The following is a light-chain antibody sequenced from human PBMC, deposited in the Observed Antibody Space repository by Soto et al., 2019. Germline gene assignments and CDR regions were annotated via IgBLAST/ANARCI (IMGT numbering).Light chain of an antibody. CDR1: QTIRTS. CDR3: QQYGSSVT. J-gene: IGKJ4*01. V-gene: IGKV3-20*01. CDR2: DAS. Sequence: IVMTQPPDTLSLSPGERATLSCRASQTIRTSLAWYQQRPGQAPRLLIFDASRKTFGVPDRFTGSGSGTDFTLTINRLEPEDFGVYFCQQYGSSVTFGGGTKVDIK.